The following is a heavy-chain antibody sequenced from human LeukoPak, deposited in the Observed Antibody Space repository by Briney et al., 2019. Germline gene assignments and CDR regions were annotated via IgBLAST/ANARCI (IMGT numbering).Heavy chain of an antibody. CDR2: IYYSGST. D-gene: IGHD2-15*01. J-gene: IGHJ4*02. CDR3: ARVLCSAGSCYPLN. V-gene: IGHV4-59*01. Sequence: SETLSLTCTVSGGSISSYFWSWIRQPPGKGLEWIGYIYYSGSTNYNPSPKSRVTISVDTSKNQFSLKLSSVIAAGTAVYYCARVLCSAGSCYPLNWGQGTLVTVSS. CDR1: GGSISSYF.